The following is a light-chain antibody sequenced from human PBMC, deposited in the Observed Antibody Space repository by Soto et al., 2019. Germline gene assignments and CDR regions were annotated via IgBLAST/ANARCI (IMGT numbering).Light chain of an antibody. Sequence: DIQMTQSPASLSASVGDRVTISCRASQSITSYLNWYQQKPGKAPKLLIYAASTLQSGVPSRFSGSGSGTDFTLTISSLQPEDFATYICQQSFDTLSFTFGGGTKVEMK. V-gene: IGKV1-39*01. J-gene: IGKJ4*01. CDR3: QQSFDTLSFT. CDR1: QSITSY. CDR2: AAS.